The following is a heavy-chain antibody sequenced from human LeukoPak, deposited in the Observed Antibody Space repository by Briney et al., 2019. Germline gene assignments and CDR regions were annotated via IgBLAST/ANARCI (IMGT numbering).Heavy chain of an antibody. CDR2: ISSSGSTI. V-gene: IGHV3-48*03. CDR3: ARPYYYDSSGSTQDFDY. CDR1: GFTFSSYE. D-gene: IGHD3-22*01. J-gene: IGHJ4*02. Sequence: GGSLRLSCAASGFTFSSYEMNWVRQAPGKGLEWVSYISSSGSTIYYADSVKGRFTISRDNAKNSLYLQMNSLRAEDTAVYYCARPYYYDSSGSTQDFDYWGQGTLVTVSS.